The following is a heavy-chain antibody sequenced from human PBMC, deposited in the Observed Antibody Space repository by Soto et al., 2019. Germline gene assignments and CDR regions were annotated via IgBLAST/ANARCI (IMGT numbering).Heavy chain of an antibody. D-gene: IGHD2-21*02. CDR3: ARRQCGGDCYSFDY. CDR1: GFSLSNGRMS. J-gene: IGHJ4*02. Sequence: QVTLKESGPVLVKPTETLTLTCTVSGFSLSNGRMSVSWIRQPPGKALEWLAHIFSNDEKYYSTSLKSRLTVSKDTSKSQVVLTMTNMDPVDTATYYCARRQCGGDCYSFDYWGQGTLVTVSS. V-gene: IGHV2-26*01. CDR2: IFSNDEK.